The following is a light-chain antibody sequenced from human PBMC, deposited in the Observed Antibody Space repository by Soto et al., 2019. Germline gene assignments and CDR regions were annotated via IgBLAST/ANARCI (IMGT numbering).Light chain of an antibody. Sequence: QAVVTQPPSVSGAPGQRVTISCTGSSSNIGAGYDVYWYQQFPGTAPKLLIYGNSNRPSGVPDRFSGSKSGTSASLAITGLQAEYEADYYCQSYDSSLRGLRVFGTGTKLTVL. CDR3: QSYDSSLRGLRV. V-gene: IGLV1-40*01. J-gene: IGLJ1*01. CDR2: GNS. CDR1: SSNIGAGYD.